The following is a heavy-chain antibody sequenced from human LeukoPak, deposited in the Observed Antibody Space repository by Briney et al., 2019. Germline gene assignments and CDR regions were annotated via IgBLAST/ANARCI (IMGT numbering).Heavy chain of an antibody. V-gene: IGHV4-59*08. J-gene: IGHJ4*02. Sequence: SETLSLTCSVSGGSVSSYYWTWIRQPPGKGLEWIGCIYYNGNTDYNPSLKSRVTISVDTSKNQFSLKLSSVSAADTAVYYCAGHGQQWLVEGPFDYWGQGALVTVSS. CDR2: IYYNGNT. CDR3: AGHGQQWLVEGPFDY. CDR1: GGSVSSYY. D-gene: IGHD6-19*01.